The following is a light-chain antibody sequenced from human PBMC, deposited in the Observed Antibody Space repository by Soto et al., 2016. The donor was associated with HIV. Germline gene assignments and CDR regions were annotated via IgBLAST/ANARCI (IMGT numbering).Light chain of an antibody. CDR2: DDR. CDR1: NIGSKS. J-gene: IGLJ2*01. CDR3: QVWDEPSDAVV. V-gene: IGLV3-21*03. Sequence: SYELTQPPSVSVAPGKTANITCGGDNIGSKSVHWYQQKPGQAPVLVVYDDRDRPSGIPERFSGSNSGNTATLTISRVEAGDEADYYCQVWDEPSDAVVFAGGTKVTVL.